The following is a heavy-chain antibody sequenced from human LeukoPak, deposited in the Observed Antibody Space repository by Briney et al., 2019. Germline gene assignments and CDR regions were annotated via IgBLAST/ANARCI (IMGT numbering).Heavy chain of an antibody. CDR1: GFPFSVCE. CDR2: IGSSGAIR. J-gene: IGHJ4*02. V-gene: IGHV3-48*03. D-gene: IGHD6-19*01. CDR3: ALLAVASDFDY. Sequence: GGSLRLSCAVSGFPFSVCEMNWVRQAPGKGLEWVSNIGSSGAIRHYADSVKGRFSISRDNAENSLFLQMNSLRVEDTGIYYCALLAVASDFDYWGQGALVTVSS.